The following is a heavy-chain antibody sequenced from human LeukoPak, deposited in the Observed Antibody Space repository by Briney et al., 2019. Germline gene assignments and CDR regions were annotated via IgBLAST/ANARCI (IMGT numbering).Heavy chain of an antibody. J-gene: IGHJ4*02. Sequence: GGSLRLSCAASGFTFDDYAMHWVRQAPGKGLEWVSGISWNSGSIGYADSVRGRFTISRDNAKNSLYLQMNSLRAEDTAVYYCAREADTAAFDYWGQGTLVTVSS. CDR2: ISWNSGSI. CDR3: AREADTAAFDY. CDR1: GFTFDDYA. V-gene: IGHV3-9*01. D-gene: IGHD5-18*01.